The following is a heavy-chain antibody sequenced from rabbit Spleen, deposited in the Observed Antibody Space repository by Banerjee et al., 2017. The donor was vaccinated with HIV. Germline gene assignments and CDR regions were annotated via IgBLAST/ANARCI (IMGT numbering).Heavy chain of an antibody. J-gene: IGHJ4*01. V-gene: IGHV1S45*01. Sequence: QEQLEESGGGLVKPEGSLTLTCKASGVSFNDKDVMCWVRQAPGKGLEWIACIDTGSRDFTYYATWAKGRFTISRTSSTTVTLQMTSLTAADTATYFCARDLTSIIGWNFNLWGPGTLVTVS. CDR3: ARDLTSIIGWNFNL. CDR2: IDTGSRDFT. D-gene: IGHD1-1*01. CDR1: GVSFNDKDV.